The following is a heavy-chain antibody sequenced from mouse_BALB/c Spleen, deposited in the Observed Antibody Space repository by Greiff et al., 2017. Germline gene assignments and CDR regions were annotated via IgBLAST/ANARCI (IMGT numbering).Heavy chain of an antibody. D-gene: IGHD1-1*01. J-gene: IGHJ4*01. CDR2: ISSGGST. CDR3: ARNYGTGYYAMDY. V-gene: IGHV5-6-5*01. CDR1: GFTFSSYA. Sequence: EVKLMESGGGLVKPGGSLKLSCAASGFTFSSYAMSWVRQTPEKRLEWVASISSGGSTYYPDSVKGRFTISRDNARNILYLQMSSLRSEDTAMYYCARNYGTGYYAMDYWGQGTSVTVSA.